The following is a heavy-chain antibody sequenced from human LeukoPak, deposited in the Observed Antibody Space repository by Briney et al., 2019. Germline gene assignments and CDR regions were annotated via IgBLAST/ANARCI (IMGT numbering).Heavy chain of an antibody. CDR3: ASTIGYYYYGMDV. D-gene: IGHD2/OR15-2a*01. CDR2: IYYSGST. J-gene: IGHJ6*02. Sequence: SETLSLTCTVSGGSISSYYWSWIRQPPGKGLEWIGYIYYSGSTNYNPSLKSRVTISVDTSKNQISLKLSSVTAADTAAYYGASTIGYYYYGMDVWGQGTTVTVSS. CDR1: GGSISSYY. V-gene: IGHV4-59*01.